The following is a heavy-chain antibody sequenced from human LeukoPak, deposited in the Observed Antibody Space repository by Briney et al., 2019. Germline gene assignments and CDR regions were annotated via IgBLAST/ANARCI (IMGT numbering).Heavy chain of an antibody. CDR1: GYTFTSYD. J-gene: IGHJ4*02. CDR2: MNPNSGNT. CDR3: ARGRKKNGDYDIDY. D-gene: IGHD4-17*01. V-gene: IGHV1-8*03. Sequence: ASVKVSCKASGYTFTSYDINWVRQATGQGLEWMGWMNPNSGNTGYAQKFQGRVTITRNTSISTAYMALSSLRSEDTAVYYCARGRKKNGDYDIDYWGQGTLVTVSS.